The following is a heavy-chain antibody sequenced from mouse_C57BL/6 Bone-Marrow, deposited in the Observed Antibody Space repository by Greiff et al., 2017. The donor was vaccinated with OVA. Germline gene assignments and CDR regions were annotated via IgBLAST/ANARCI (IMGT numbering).Heavy chain of an antibody. CDR3: ARDLSNWYFDV. CDR2: ISYDGSN. J-gene: IGHJ1*03. Sequence: ESGPGLVKPSQSLSLTCSVTGYSITSGYYWNWIRQFPGNKLEWMGYISYDGSNNYNPSLKNRISITRDTSKNQFFLKLNSVTTEDTATYYCARDLSNWYFDVWGTGTTVTVSS. CDR1: GYSITSGYY. V-gene: IGHV3-6*01.